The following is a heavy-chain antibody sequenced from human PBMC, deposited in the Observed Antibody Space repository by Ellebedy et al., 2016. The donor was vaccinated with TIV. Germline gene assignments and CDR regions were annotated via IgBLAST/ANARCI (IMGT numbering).Heavy chain of an antibody. D-gene: IGHD6-19*01. Sequence: MPSETLSLTCSVSGGSVSSTRYYWAWIRQPTGKGLEYIGSVYYSGSPYYNPSFKSRVTLSADTSKNQFSLNLRTVTAADPAVYYCAGTDQWQPIDDWGQGILVSVSS. CDR1: GGSVSSTRYY. V-gene: IGHV4-39*01. CDR3: AGTDQWQPIDD. CDR2: VYYSGSP. J-gene: IGHJ4*02.